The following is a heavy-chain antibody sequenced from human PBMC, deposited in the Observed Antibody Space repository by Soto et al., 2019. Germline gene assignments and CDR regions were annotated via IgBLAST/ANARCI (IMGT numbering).Heavy chain of an antibody. CDR3: ARQRDDTGSDFDY. D-gene: IGHD1-26*01. Sequence: QVQLVQSGAEVKKPGASLKVSCKASGHTFTGHYLHWVRQAPGQRLEWMGFINPISGYTYYAQRFQGWVNMTRDTSVSTVYMELTRLTSDDTAIYYCARQRDDTGSDFDYWGQGTLVTVSS. J-gene: IGHJ4*02. CDR2: INPISGYT. CDR1: GHTFTGHY. V-gene: IGHV1-2*04.